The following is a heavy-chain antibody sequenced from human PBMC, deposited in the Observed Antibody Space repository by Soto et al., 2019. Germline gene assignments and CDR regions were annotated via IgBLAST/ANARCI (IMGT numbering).Heavy chain of an antibody. CDR3: ARIPGLRHYYYGMDV. V-gene: IGHV3-21*01. CDR1: GFTFSSYS. D-gene: IGHD4-17*01. Sequence: VGSLRLSCAASGFTFSSYSMNWVRQAPGKGLEWVSSISSSSSYIYYADSVKGRFTISRDNAKNSLYLQMNSLRAEDTAVYYCARIPGLRHYYYGMDVWGQGTTVTVSS. J-gene: IGHJ6*02. CDR2: ISSSSSYI.